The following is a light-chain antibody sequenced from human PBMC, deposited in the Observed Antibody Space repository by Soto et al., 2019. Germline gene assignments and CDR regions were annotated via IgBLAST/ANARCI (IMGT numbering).Light chain of an antibody. J-gene: IGKJ5*01. V-gene: IGKV3-15*01. CDR2: GPS. CDR1: ETISTN. CDR3: QQYNNWPHIT. Sequence: EIVMTQSPATLSVSPGEGATLSCRASETISTNLAWYQQKPGQPPRLLIYGPSTRATGIPVRFSGSASGTEFPLTISSLQSEDFAVYYCQQYNNWPHITFGQGTQLE.